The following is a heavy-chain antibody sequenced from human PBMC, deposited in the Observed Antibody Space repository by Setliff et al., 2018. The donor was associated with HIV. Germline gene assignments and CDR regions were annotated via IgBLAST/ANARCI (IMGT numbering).Heavy chain of an antibody. CDR2: INHSGST. CDR1: GGSFSGHY. D-gene: IGHD3-3*01. J-gene: IGHJ6*03. CDR3: ARAIFGIVYYYMDV. V-gene: IGHV4-34*01. Sequence: KPSETLSLTCAVYGGSFSGHYWSWIRQPPGKGLEWIGEINHSGSTNYNPSLKSRVTISVDTSKNQFSLKLSSVTAADTAVYYCARAIFGIVYYYMDVWGKGTTVTVSS.